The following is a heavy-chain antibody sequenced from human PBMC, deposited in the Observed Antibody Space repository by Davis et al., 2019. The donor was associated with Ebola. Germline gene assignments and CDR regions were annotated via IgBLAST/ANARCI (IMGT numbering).Heavy chain of an antibody. V-gene: IGHV4-39*01. CDR1: GGSISSSSYY. Sequence: PSETLSLTCTVSGGSISSSSYYWGWIRQPPGKGLEWIGSIYYSGSTYYNPSLKSRVTISVDTSKNQFSLKLSPVTAADTAVYYCARQDLGYYEQGYWGQGTLVTVSS. CDR2: IYYSGST. D-gene: IGHD3-22*01. CDR3: ARQDLGYYEQGY. J-gene: IGHJ4*02.